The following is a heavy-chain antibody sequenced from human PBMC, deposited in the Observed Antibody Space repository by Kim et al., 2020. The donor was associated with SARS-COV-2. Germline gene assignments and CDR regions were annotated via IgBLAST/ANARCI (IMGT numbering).Heavy chain of an antibody. V-gene: IGHV4-61*01. CDR1: GGSVSSANYF. CDR2: IYYSGST. CDR3: ARPRWVTVNTWYFDY. J-gene: IGHJ4*01. Sequence: SETLSLTCTVSGGSVSSANYFWSWIRQPPGKELEWIGYIYYSGSTNYSPSLKSRLTISLDTSKNQFSLKLTSVTAADTAVYYCARPRWVTVNTWYFDYWG. D-gene: IGHD4-17*01.